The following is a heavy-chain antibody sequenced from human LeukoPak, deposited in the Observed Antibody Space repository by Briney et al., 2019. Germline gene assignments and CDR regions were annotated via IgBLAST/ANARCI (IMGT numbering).Heavy chain of an antibody. J-gene: IGHJ4*02. V-gene: IGHV3-66*01. CDR3: ARVGRGDTYGYVDY. CDR2: LYSGGNT. CDR1: GFTVSSNY. D-gene: IGHD5-18*01. Sequence: PGGSLRLSCAASGFTVSSNYMSWVRQTPGKGLAWVSVLYSGGNTYYGDSVKGRFTISRDNSKNMLFLQMNSLRAEDTAVYYCARVGRGDTYGYVDYWGQGTLVTVSS.